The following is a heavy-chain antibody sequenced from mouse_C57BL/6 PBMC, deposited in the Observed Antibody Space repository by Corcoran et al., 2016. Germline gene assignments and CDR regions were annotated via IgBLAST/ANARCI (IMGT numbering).Heavy chain of an antibody. D-gene: IGHD2-5*01. J-gene: IGHJ4*01. CDR1: GYTFTTYG. Sequence: QIQLVQSGPELKKPGETVKISCKASGYTFTTYGMSWVKHAPGKGLKWMGWINTYSGVPTYADDFKGRFAFSLETSASTAYLQINNLKNEDTATYFCARRGPYYSNLGYNAMDYWGQGTSVTVSS. CDR2: INTYSGVP. V-gene: IGHV9-3*01. CDR3: ARRGPYYSNLGYNAMDY.